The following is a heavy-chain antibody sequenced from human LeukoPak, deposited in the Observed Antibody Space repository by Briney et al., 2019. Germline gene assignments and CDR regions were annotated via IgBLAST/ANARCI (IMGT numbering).Heavy chain of an antibody. CDR2: IYHSGST. J-gene: IGHJ4*02. CDR1: GYSISSGYY. Sequence: SETLSLTCAVSGYSISSGYYWGWIRQPPGKGLEWLGSIYHSGSTYYNPSLKSRVTMSVDTSNNQFSLKLSSVTAADTAVYYCAREARYSYGPFFDYWGQGTLVTVSS. V-gene: IGHV4-38-2*01. CDR3: AREARYSYGPFFDY. D-gene: IGHD5-18*01.